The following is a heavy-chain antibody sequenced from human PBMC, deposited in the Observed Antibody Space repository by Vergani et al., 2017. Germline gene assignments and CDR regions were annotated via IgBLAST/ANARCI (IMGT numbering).Heavy chain of an antibody. V-gene: IGHV3-23*01. CDR1: GFTFRNYA. CDR2: ISNNGGTT. CDR3: AKDITLGEQLAIYYMDV. D-gene: IGHD6-6*01. J-gene: IGHJ6*03. Sequence: EVQLLESGGGLAQPGGSLRLSCAASGFTFRNYAMTWVRQAPGKGLEWVSIISNNGGTTYYADSVKGRFTISRDNSKDTLYLQMNSLRAEDTAVYYCAKDITLGEQLAIYYMDVWGKGTTVTVSS.